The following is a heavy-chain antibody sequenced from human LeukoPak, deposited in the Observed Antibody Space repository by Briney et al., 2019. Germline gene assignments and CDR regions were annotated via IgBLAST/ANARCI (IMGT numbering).Heavy chain of an antibody. CDR2: VSYDGSYK. V-gene: IGHV3-30*04. D-gene: IGHD3-10*01. Sequence: GRSLRLSCAATGFTFSNFAMHWVRQAPGKGLEWVAVVSYDGSYKYYADSVKGRFTISRDNSKNTLYLQMNSLRAEDTAVYYCASSYYGSGSYPYYYYYMDVWGKGTTVTISS. CDR3: ASSYYGSGSYPYYYYYMDV. J-gene: IGHJ6*03. CDR1: GFTFSNFA.